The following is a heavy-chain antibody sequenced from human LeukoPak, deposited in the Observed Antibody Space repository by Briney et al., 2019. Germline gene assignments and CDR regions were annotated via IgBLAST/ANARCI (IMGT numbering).Heavy chain of an antibody. D-gene: IGHD3-22*01. CDR1: GYTFTSYA. V-gene: IGHV1-3*01. CDR2: INGGNGNT. J-gene: IGHJ3*02. Sequence: GASVKVSCKASGYTFTSYAIHWVRQAPGQRLEWMGWINGGNGNTKYSQKFQGRVTITRDTSASTAYMELSSLRSEDTAVYYCVTHFDSSGPDAFDIWGQGTMVTVSS. CDR3: VTHFDSSGPDAFDI.